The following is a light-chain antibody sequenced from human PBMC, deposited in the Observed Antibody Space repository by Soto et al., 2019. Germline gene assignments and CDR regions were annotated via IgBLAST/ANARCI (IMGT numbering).Light chain of an antibody. CDR1: QYISTY. CDR3: QHYKSYPWT. CDR2: VAS. J-gene: IGKJ1*01. Sequence: DIQMTQSPSSLSASVGDSLTITCRASQYISTYLNWYQQKPGKAPKLLIYVASNLQSGVPSRFSGSGSETEFTLTISSLQPDDFAIYYCQHYKSYPWTFGQGTKVDIK. V-gene: IGKV1-16*01.